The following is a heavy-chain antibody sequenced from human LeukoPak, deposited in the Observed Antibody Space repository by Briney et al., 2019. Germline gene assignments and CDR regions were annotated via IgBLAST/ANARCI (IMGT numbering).Heavy chain of an antibody. D-gene: IGHD2-2*01. Sequence: GGSVKGSCKGSGYTLTKYDNKRGRQATGQRVEWRGWMKPNSGNTGYAQKFQGRVTMTRNTSISTAYMELSSLRSEDTAVYYCARVNCSSTSCRSKFLDYWGQGTLVTVSS. CDR2: MKPNSGNT. CDR1: GYTLTKYD. V-gene: IGHV1-8*01. J-gene: IGHJ4*02. CDR3: ARVNCSSTSCRSKFLDY.